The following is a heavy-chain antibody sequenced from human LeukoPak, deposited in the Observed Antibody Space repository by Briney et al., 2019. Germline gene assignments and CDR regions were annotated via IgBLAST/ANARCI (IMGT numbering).Heavy chain of an antibody. V-gene: IGHV4-59*12. CDR2: FSNSGTN. CDR1: GDSISDYY. D-gene: IGHD7-27*01. Sequence: SETLSLTFTVPGDSISDYYWSWIRQPPGKGLEWIGYFSNSGTNSYNPSLKGRVTMSVDTSKNQFSLKLSSVTAADTAVYYCARGSNWGDYWGQGTLVTVSS. J-gene: IGHJ4*02. CDR3: ARGSNWGDY.